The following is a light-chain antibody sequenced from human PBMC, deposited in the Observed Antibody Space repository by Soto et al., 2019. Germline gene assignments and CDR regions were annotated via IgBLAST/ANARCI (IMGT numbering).Light chain of an antibody. CDR3: SQYNTWPPSMI. CDR1: QSVRTN. CDR2: GSS. V-gene: IGKV3-15*01. Sequence: VTQGLATICVAAGEGATVSCRASQSVRTNLAWYQQKGGQPPRLLLSGSSTRAAGLPARSSGGGAGTELTVPISRPQSEPFALYACSQYNTWPPSMIFRQGTRLDI. J-gene: IGKJ5*01.